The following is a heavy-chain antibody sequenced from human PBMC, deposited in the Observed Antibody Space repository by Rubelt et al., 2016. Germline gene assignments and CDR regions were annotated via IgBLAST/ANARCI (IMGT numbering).Heavy chain of an antibody. D-gene: IGHD3-22*01. V-gene: IGHV3-48*01. Sequence: GGSLRLSCAASGFTFSSYSMNWVRQAPGKGLEWVSYISSSSSTIYYADSVKGRFTISRDNAKNSLYLQMNSPRAEDTAVYYCARDDDSSGYYYVADYYYYGMDVWGQGTTVTVSS. CDR3: ARDDDSSGYYYVADYYYYGMDV. J-gene: IGHJ6*02. CDR2: ISSSSSTI. CDR1: GFTFSSYS.